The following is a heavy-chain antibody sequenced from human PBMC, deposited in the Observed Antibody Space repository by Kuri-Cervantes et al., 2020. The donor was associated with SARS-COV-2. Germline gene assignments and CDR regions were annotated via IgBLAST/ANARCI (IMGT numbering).Heavy chain of an antibody. V-gene: IGHV3-43*01. J-gene: IGHJ4*02. CDR1: GFTFDDFT. D-gene: IGHD5-18*01. CDR2: ISWDGDNI. Sequence: GESLKISCAASGFTFDDFTMHWVRQFPGKGLEWVSLISWDGDNIEYVDSVKGRFTISRDNSKNSLYLQMNSLRTEDTALYYCAKGGGGYKYGSNTPDYWGQGTLVTVSS. CDR3: AKGGGGYKYGSNTPDY.